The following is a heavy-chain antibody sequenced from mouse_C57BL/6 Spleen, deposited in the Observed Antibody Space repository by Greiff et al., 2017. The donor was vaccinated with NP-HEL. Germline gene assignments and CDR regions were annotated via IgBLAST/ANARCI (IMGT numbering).Heavy chain of an antibody. CDR1: GYAFSSYW. CDR3: ARGENSGGMDY. Sequence: QVQLQQSGAELVKPGASVKISCKASGYAFSSYWMNWVKQRPGKGLEWIGQIYPGDGDTNYNGKFKGKATLTADESSSTAYMQLSSLTSEDSAVYFCARGENSGGMDYWGQGTSVTVSS. J-gene: IGHJ4*01. V-gene: IGHV1-80*01. D-gene: IGHD1-1*02. CDR2: IYPGDGDT.